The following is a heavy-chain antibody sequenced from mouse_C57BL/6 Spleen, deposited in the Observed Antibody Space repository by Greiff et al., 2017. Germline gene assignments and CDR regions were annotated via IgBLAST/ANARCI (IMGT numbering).Heavy chain of an antibody. CDR2: IDPEDGET. J-gene: IGHJ2*01. Sequence: VQLQQSGAVLAQPGASVKLSCTASGFNITDYYMHWVKQRTEQGLEWIGRIDPEDGETNYAPKFQGKATLTADTSSNTAYLQLSSLTSEDTAVYYCATGETDQSYFDYWGQGTTLTVSA. D-gene: IGHD3-2*02. CDR1: GFNITDYY. CDR3: ATGETDQSYFDY. V-gene: IGHV14-2*01.